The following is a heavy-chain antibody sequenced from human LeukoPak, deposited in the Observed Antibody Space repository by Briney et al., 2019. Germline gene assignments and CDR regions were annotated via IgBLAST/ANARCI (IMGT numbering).Heavy chain of an antibody. CDR1: GFTVSSNY. V-gene: IGHV3-66*01. Sequence: GGSLRLSCAASGFTVSSNYMSWVRHAPGKGLEWVSVIYSGGSTYYADSVKGRFAISRDNSKNTLYLQMNSLRAEDTAVYYCARGGWEDQYSSSWYVDYWGQGTLVTVSS. J-gene: IGHJ4*02. D-gene: IGHD6-13*01. CDR3: ARGGWEDQYSSSWYVDY. CDR2: IYSGGST.